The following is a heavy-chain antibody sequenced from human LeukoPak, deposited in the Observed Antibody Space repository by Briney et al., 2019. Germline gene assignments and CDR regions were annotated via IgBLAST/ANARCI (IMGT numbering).Heavy chain of an antibody. CDR1: GGSISSGGYY. V-gene: IGHV4-31*03. D-gene: IGHD5-18*01. Sequence: SETLSLTCTVSGGSISSGGYYWSWIRQYPGKGLEWIGYIYYSGSTYYNPSLKSRVTISVDTSKNQFSLKLSSVTAADTAVYYCARESDTAMVGRYYFDYWGQGTLVTVSS. CDR3: ARESDTAMVGRYYFDY. CDR2: IYYSGST. J-gene: IGHJ4*02.